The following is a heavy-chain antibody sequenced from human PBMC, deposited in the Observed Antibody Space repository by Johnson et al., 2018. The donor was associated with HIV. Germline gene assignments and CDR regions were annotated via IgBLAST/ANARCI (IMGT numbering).Heavy chain of an antibody. CDR2: IRYDGSNK. J-gene: IGHJ3*02. V-gene: IGHV3-30*02. Sequence: QVQLVESGGGVVRPGGSLRLSCAASRFTFEDHDMSWVRQVPGKGLEWVTFIRYDGSNKYFAEFVKGRFTISRDNSKNTLYLQMNSLITEDTAGYFCTTGIAQVVPVLFDIWGQGTMVTVSS. D-gene: IGHD2-15*01. CDR3: TTGIAQVVPVLFDI. CDR1: RFTFEDHD.